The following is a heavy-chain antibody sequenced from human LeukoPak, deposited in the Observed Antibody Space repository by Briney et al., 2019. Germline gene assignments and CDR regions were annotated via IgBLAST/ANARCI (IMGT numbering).Heavy chain of an antibody. CDR1: GFTFSDRS. CDR3: AREPSGWYVDY. Sequence: GGSLRLSCATSGFTFSDRSINWVRQAPGKGLEWVAYISGSSNYINYADSVKGRFTISRDNAKTSVYLQMNSLRAEDTAVYYCAREPSGWYVDYWGQGTLVTVSS. J-gene: IGHJ4*02. D-gene: IGHD6-19*01. V-gene: IGHV3-21*01. CDR2: ISGSSNYI.